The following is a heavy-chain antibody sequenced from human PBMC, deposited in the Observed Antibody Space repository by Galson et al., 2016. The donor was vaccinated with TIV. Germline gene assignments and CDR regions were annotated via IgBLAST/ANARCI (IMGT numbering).Heavy chain of an antibody. CDR1: GFTFGSYG. D-gene: IGHD7-27*01. CDR3: AKDTGSQPRNWFDP. Sequence: SLRLSCATSGFTFGSYGMHWVRQATGKGLEWVAVIGYDGSDINYADSVKGRFTISRDNSKNTLDLQMNSLRAEETAIYYCAKDTGSQPRNWFDPWGQGTLVTVSS. J-gene: IGHJ5*02. CDR2: IGYDGSDI. V-gene: IGHV3-33*06.